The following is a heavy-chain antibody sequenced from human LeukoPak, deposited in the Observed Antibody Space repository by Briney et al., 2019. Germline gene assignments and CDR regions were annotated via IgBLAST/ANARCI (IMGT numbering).Heavy chain of an antibody. D-gene: IGHD5-24*01. J-gene: IGHJ4*02. CDR1: GGSISSYH. CDR3: ARRDGYKTEDY. V-gene: IGHV4-59*01. CDR2: IYYSGTT. Sequence: SETLSLTCTVSGGSISSYHWNWVRQPPGKGLEWIGYIYYSGTTNYNPSLKSRVTMSVDTSKNQFSLRLSSVTAADTAVYYCARRDGYKTEDYWGQGTLVTVSS.